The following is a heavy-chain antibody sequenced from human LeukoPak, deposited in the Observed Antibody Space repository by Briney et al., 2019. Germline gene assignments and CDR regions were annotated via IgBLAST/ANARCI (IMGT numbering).Heavy chain of an antibody. V-gene: IGHV3-30*03. J-gene: IGHJ4*02. CDR3: ARPSIVVVPAAPFDY. Sequence: GGSLRLSCAASGFTFSSYGIHWVRQAPGKGLEWVAVVSYDGSEKYYADSVKGRLTISRDKSKNTVSLQMNSLRAEDTAVYYCARPSIVVVPAAPFDYWGQGTLVTVSS. CDR1: GFTFSSYG. CDR2: VSYDGSEK. D-gene: IGHD2-2*01.